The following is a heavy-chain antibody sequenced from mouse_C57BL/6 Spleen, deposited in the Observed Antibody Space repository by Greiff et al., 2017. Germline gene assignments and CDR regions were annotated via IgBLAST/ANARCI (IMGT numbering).Heavy chain of an antibody. CDR1: GYTFTTYP. CDR2: FHPYNDDT. V-gene: IGHV1-47*01. D-gene: IGHD2-2*01. CDR3: ARSYYGSLYFDY. J-gene: IGHJ2*01. Sequence: VHLVESGAELVKPGASVKMSCKASGYTFTTYPIEWMKQNHGKSLEWIGNFHPYNDDTKYNEKFKGKATLTVEKSSSTVYLELSRLTSDDSAVYYCARSYYGSLYFDYWGQGTTLTVSS.